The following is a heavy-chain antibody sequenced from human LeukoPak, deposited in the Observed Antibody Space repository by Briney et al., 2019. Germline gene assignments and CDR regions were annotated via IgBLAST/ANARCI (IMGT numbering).Heavy chain of an antibody. V-gene: IGHV3-73*01. D-gene: IGHD2-15*01. Sequence: GGSLKLSCAASGFTFSGSAMHWVRQASGKGLEWVGRIRSKANSYATAYAASVKGRFTISRDDSKNTAYLQMNSLRAEDTAVYYCAKDFELQPRLGYNWFDPWGQGTLVTVSS. CDR3: AKDFELQPRLGYNWFDP. CDR2: IRSKANSYAT. CDR1: GFTFSGSA. J-gene: IGHJ5*02.